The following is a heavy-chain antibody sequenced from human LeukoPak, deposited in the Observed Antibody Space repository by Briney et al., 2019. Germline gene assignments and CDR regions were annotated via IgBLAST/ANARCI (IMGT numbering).Heavy chain of an antibody. CDR2: INPNSGGT. D-gene: IGHD3-10*01. V-gene: IGHV1-2*02. CDR3: ARDSGERGSGSYLIAY. Sequence: ASVTVSYTASGYTFTVYYMHWVRQAPGQGGEGMGWINPNSGGTNYAQKLQGRVTMTRGTSISTAYMELSRLRSDDTAVYYCARDSGERGSGSYLIAYWGQGTLVTVSS. CDR1: GYTFTVYY. J-gene: IGHJ4*02.